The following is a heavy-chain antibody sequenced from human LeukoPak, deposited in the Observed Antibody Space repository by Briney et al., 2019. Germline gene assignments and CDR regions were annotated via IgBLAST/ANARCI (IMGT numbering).Heavy chain of an antibody. Sequence: SVKVSCKASGGTFSSYAISWVRQAPGQGLEWMGKIIPILGIANYAQKFQGRVTITADKSTSTAYMELSSLRSEDTAVYYCARDQDDYGDYWGQGTLVTVSS. CDR3: ARDQDDYGDY. J-gene: IGHJ4*02. CDR1: GGTFSSYA. V-gene: IGHV1-69*04. CDR2: IIPILGIA.